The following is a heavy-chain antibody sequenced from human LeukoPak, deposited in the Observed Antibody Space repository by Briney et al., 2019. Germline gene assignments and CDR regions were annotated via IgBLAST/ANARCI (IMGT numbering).Heavy chain of an antibody. V-gene: IGHV3-48*01. Sequence: PGGSLRLSCAASGFPFRIYPMNWVRQAPGKGLDWVSYISSSSLTTYYADSVKGRFTVFRDHDKNSLFLQMDSLGAEDTAVYYCARVTATTPVVMDSWGQGTLVTVSS. CDR2: ISSSSLTT. D-gene: IGHD2-8*01. CDR1: GFPFRIYP. J-gene: IGHJ4*02. CDR3: ARVTATTPVVMDS.